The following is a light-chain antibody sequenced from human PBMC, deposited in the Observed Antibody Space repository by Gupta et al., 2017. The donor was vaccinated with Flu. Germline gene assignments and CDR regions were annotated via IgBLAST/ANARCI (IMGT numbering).Light chain of an antibody. CDR3: QSYDYTLSVVV. J-gene: IGLJ2*01. CDR1: SSNIGAGYD. V-gene: IGLV1-40*01. CDR2: GNS. Sequence: QSLLTPPPSVPGAPGQRVTISCTGSSSNIGAGYDVHWSQQLPGTAPNLLIYGNSNRPSGVPDRFSGSKSGTSASLAITGLQAEDEADYYCQSYDYTLSVVVFGGGTKLTVL.